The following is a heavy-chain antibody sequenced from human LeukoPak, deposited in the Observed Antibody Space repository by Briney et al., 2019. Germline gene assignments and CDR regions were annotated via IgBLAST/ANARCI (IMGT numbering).Heavy chain of an antibody. J-gene: IGHJ4*02. CDR1: GFTFSSYA. CDR2: ISGSGGSA. CDR3: AKSVSVYCSGGSCYFDY. D-gene: IGHD2-15*01. Sequence: GGSLRLSCAASGFTFSSYAMSWVRQAPGKGLEWVSSISGSGGSAYYADSVKGRFIISRDNSENTLYLQMNSLRAEDTAVYYCAKSVSVYCSGGSCYFDYWGQGTLVTVSS. V-gene: IGHV3-23*01.